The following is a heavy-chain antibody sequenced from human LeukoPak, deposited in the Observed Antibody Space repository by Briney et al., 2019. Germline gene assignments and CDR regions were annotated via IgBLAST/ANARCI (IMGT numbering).Heavy chain of an antibody. CDR1: GYTFTSYD. J-gene: IGHJ3*02. D-gene: IGHD2-2*01. V-gene: IGHV1-8*03. Sequence: ASVKVSCKASGYTFTSYDINWVRQATGQGLGWMGWMNPNSGNTGYAQKFQGRVTITRNTSISTAYMELSSLRSEDTAVYYCARYCSSTSCPEFDIWGQGTMVTVSS. CDR2: MNPNSGNT. CDR3: ARYCSSTSCPEFDI.